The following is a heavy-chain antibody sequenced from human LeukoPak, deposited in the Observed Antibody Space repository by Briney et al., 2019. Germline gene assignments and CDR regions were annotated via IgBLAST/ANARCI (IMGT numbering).Heavy chain of an antibody. D-gene: IGHD6-19*01. V-gene: IGHV1-2*02. J-gene: IGHJ4*02. Sequence: GASVKVSCKPTGYTFTGYYLHWLRQAPGKGFEWLGWINPNTGATMSAQKFQGRVTMTRDTSIDTAYMELSRLTSDDTAVYYCARDRVGSGWPRPYYFEKWGQGTLVTVSS. CDR2: INPNTGAT. CDR3: ARDRVGSGWPRPYYFEK. CDR1: GYTFTGYY.